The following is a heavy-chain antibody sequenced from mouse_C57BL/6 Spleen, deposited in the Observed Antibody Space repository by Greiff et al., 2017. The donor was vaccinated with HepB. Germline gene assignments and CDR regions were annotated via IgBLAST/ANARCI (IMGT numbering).Heavy chain of an antibody. J-gene: IGHJ4*01. V-gene: IGHV1-84*01. CDR3: ARSRGAYAMDY. Sequence: QVHVKQSGPELVKPGASVKISCKASGYTFTDYYINWVKQRPGQGLEWIGWIYPGSGNTKYNEKFKGKATLTVDTSSSTAYMQLSSLTSEDSAVYFCARSRGAYAMDYWGQGTSVTVSS. D-gene: IGHD3-3*01. CDR1: GYTFTDYY. CDR2: IYPGSGNT.